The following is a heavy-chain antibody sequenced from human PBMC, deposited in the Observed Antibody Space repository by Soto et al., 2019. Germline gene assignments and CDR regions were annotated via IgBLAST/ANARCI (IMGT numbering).Heavy chain of an antibody. CDR1: GFTFSSYW. V-gene: IGHV3-74*01. CDR3: ARGTVRDNDVGDH. J-gene: IGHJ4*02. Sequence: EVQLVESGGDLVQPGGSLRLSCVASGFTFSSYWMHWVRQVPGKGLVWVSRISSDGSSTSYADSVRGRFIISRDNAKNTLYLQVNSLRVDDTAVYYCARGTVRDNDVGDHWGQGTRVAVSS. CDR2: ISSDGSST.